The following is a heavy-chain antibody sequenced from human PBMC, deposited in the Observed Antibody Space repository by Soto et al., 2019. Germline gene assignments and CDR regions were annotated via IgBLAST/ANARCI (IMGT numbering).Heavy chain of an antibody. CDR3: ARDSTTMIVDY. Sequence: ASVKISFKASGYTFTSYYMHWVRQAPGQGLEWMGIINPSGGSTSYAQKFQGRVTMTRDTSTSTVYMELSSLRSEDTAVYYCARDSTTMIVDYWGQGTLVTVSS. D-gene: IGHD3-22*01. V-gene: IGHV1-46*01. CDR2: INPSGGST. J-gene: IGHJ4*02. CDR1: GYTFTSYY.